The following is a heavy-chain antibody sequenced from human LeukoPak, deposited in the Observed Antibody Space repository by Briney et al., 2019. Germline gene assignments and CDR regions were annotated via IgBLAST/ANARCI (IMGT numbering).Heavy chain of an antibody. D-gene: IGHD2-2*01. CDR3: ARGGTLVVVVPAAIEY. J-gene: IGHJ4*02. V-gene: IGHV4-4*07. CDR2: IYTSGST. Sequence: PSETLSLTCTVSGGSISSYYWSWIWQPAGKGLEWIGRIYTSGSTNYNPSLKSRVTISVDTSKNQFSLRLSSVTAADTAVYYCARGGTLVVVVPAAIEYWGQGTLVTVSS. CDR1: GGSISSYY.